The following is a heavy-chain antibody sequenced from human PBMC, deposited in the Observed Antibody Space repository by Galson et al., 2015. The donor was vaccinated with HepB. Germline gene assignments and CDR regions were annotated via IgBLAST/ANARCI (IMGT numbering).Heavy chain of an antibody. CDR3: ARALTPGLLWFGDLLFYFDN. V-gene: IGHV3-7*03. Sequence: SLRLSCAGSGFSFSNYWMSWVRQTPGKGLEWVAIIKEDGSEKYYVDSMKGRLTVSRDNAKSSLSLHMNSLRGEDTAVYYCARALTPGLLWFGDLLFYFDNWGQGTLVAVSS. CDR2: IKEDGSEK. J-gene: IGHJ4*02. D-gene: IGHD3-10*01. CDR1: GFSFSNYW.